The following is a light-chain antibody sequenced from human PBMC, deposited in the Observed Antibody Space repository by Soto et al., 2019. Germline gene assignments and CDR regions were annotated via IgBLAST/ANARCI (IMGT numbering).Light chain of an antibody. CDR3: SSYTSSTNYV. CDR1: SIDIAPYNY. J-gene: IGLJ1*01. V-gene: IGLV2-14*01. CDR2: EVS. Sequence: QSVLTQPASVSGSPGQSLTISCTGTSIDIAPYNYVSWYQQHPGKAPKLIIYEVSYRPSEISNRSSGSKSGNTASLTISGLQAEDEADYYCSSYTSSTNYVFGTGTKVTVL.